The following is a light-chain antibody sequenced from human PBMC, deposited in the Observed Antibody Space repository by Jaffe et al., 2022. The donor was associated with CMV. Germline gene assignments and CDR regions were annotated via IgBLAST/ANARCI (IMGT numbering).Light chain of an antibody. J-gene: IGLJ2*01. CDR3: CSYAGSSTFGV. V-gene: IGLV2-23*02. CDR1: SSDVGNYNL. CDR2: GVT. Sequence: QSALTQPASVSGSPGQSITISCTGTSSDVGNYNLVSWYQQHPGKAPKLMIYGVTKRPSGVSDRFSGSKSGNTASLTISGLQAEDEADYYCCSYAGSSTFGVFGGGTKLTVL.